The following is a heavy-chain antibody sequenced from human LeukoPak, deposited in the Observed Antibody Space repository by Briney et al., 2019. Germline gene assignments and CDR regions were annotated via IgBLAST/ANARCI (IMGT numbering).Heavy chain of an antibody. CDR2: IYYSGST. CDR3: ARERGRFGVDY. CDR1: SGSISSYY. V-gene: IGHV4-59*01. J-gene: IGHJ4*02. Sequence: SETLSLTCTVSSGSISSYYWSWIRQPPGKGLEWIGYIYYSGSTNYSPSLKSRVTISIDTSKNQFSLKLRSVTAADTAMYYCARERGRFGVDYWGQGTLVTVSS. D-gene: IGHD3-16*01.